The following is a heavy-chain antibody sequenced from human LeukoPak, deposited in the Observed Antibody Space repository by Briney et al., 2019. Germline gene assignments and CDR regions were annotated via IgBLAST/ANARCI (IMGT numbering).Heavy chain of an antibody. D-gene: IGHD2-15*01. Sequence: ASVKVSCKASGYTFTSYGISWVRQAPGQGLEWMGWISAYNGNTNYAQKLLGRVTMTTDTSTSTAYMELRSLRSDDTAVYYCARDGDCSGGSCYSYYYYGMDVWGQGTTVTVSS. CDR2: ISAYNGNT. V-gene: IGHV1-18*01. CDR3: ARDGDCSGGSCYSYYYYGMDV. CDR1: GYTFTSYG. J-gene: IGHJ6*02.